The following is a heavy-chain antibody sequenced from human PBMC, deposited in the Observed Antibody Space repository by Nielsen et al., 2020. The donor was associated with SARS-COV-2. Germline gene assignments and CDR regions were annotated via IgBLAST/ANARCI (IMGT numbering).Heavy chain of an antibody. V-gene: IGHV5-10-1*01. J-gene: IGHJ5*02. D-gene: IGHD3-10*01. CDR3: ARHTYYYGSGLNWFDP. Sequence: GESLKISCKGSGYSFTSYWISWVRQMPGKGLEWMGRIDPSDSYTNYSPSFQGHVTISADKSISTAYLQWSSLKASDTAMYYCARHTYYYGSGLNWFDPWGQGTPVTVSS. CDR1: GYSFTSYW. CDR2: IDPSDSYT.